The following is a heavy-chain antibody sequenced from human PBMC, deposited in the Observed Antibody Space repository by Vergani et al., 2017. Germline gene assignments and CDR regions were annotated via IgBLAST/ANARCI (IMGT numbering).Heavy chain of an antibody. D-gene: IGHD4-23*01. CDR3: ARDYDYGSNSPAFFDY. CDR2: ISSSSSYI. J-gene: IGHJ4*02. V-gene: IGHV3-21*01. Sequence: EVQLVESGGGLVKPGGSLRLSCAASGFTFSSYSMNWVRQAPGKGLEWVSSISSSSSYIYYADSVKGRFTISRDNDKNSLYLQMNSLRAEDTAVYYCARDYDYGSNSPAFFDYWGQGTLVTVSS. CDR1: GFTFSSYS.